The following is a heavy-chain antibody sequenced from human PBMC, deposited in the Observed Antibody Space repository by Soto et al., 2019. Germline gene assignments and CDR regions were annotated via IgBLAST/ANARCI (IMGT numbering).Heavy chain of an antibody. Sequence: PGGSLRLSCLASGFTFRDYAMTWVRHVPGRGLEWVASLDGAGGSTYYADSVRGRFTISRDNSQNTLFLQMKRLTVDDTAIYYCAAPRDEYGSGVSWFTYGMDIWGQGTTVTDSS. D-gene: IGHD3-10*01. V-gene: IGHV3-23*01. CDR1: GFTFRDYA. CDR2: LDGAGGST. J-gene: IGHJ6*02. CDR3: AAPRDEYGSGVSWFTYGMDI.